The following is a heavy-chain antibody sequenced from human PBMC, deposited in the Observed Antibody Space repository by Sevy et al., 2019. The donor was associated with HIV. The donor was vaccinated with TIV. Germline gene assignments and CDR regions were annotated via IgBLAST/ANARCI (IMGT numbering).Heavy chain of an antibody. CDR2: IKEDDTVK. CDR1: GFNIESYW. CDR3: VRAIQSEGSF. Sequence: GGCLRLSCAASGFNIESYWMIWVRQAPGKPLEWVANIKEDDTVKYYVDSVQGRFTIFRDNGRNLVYLVMNNLRVEDTALYYCVRAIQSEGSFWGQGTLVTVSS. J-gene: IGHJ4*02. V-gene: IGHV3-7*04. D-gene: IGHD2-2*02.